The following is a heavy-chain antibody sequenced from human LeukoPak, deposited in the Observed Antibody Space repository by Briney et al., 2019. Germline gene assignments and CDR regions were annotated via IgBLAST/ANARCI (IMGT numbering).Heavy chain of an antibody. D-gene: IGHD4-17*01. CDR3: ANEIRPNDY. V-gene: IGHV3-33*06. CDR1: GFTFSSYG. Sequence: QTGGSLRLSCAASGFTFSSYGMHWVRQAPGKGLEWVAVIWYDGSNKYYADSVKGRFTISRDNSKNTLYLQMNSLRAEDTAVYYCANEIRPNDYWGQGTQITVSS. CDR2: IWYDGSNK. J-gene: IGHJ4*02.